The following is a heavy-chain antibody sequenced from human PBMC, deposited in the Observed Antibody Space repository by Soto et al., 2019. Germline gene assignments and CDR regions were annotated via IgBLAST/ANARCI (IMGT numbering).Heavy chain of an antibody. CDR1: GLTFHRHG. V-gene: IGHV3-30*18. CDR3: AQDRSGSYPFYYGMDV. CDR2: ISFDGLKK. J-gene: IGHJ6*02. D-gene: IGHD1-26*01. Sequence: GGSLRLSCAASGLTFHRHGMHRVRQAPGKGLEWVAVISFDGLKKYYADSVKGRFTISRDNSNTTLFLQMNTLRPEDTAVYYCAQDRSGSYPFYYGMDVWGQGTTVTVSS.